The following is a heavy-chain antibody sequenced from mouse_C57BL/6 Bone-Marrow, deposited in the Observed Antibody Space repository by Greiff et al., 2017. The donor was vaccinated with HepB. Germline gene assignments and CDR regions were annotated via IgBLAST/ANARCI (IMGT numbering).Heavy chain of an antibody. Sequence: EVQLQQSGPELVKPGASVKISCKASGYSFTDYNMNWVKQRNGKSLEWIGVINPNYGTTSYNQKFKGKATLTVDQSSSTAYMQLNSLTSEDSAVYYCAQIYYGYGYYAMDYWGQGTSVTVSS. D-gene: IGHD2-2*01. CDR3: AQIYYGYGYYAMDY. CDR1: GYSFTDYN. CDR2: INPNYGTT. V-gene: IGHV1-39*01. J-gene: IGHJ4*01.